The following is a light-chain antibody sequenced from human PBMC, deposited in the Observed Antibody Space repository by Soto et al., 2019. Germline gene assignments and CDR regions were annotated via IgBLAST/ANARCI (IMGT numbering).Light chain of an antibody. Sequence: QSALTQPAAVSGSPGQSIAISCTGASSDIGAYNYVSWYQQHPGRAPRLMIYDVSHRPSGVSDRFSGSKSGNTASLTISGLQAEDEADYYCSSYISTNRAVFRGGTQLTVL. J-gene: IGLJ7*01. CDR3: SSYISTNRAV. CDR1: SSDIGAYNY. V-gene: IGLV2-14*03. CDR2: DVS.